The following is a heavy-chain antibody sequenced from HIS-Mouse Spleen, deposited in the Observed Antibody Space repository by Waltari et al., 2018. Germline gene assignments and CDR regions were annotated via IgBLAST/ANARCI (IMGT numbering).Heavy chain of an antibody. D-gene: IGHD6-13*01. CDR3: AREIPYSSSWYDWYFDL. Sequence: QLQLQESGPGLVKPSETLSLTCTVSGGSISSSSYYWGWIRQPPGKGVEWIGGIYYSGSTYYNPSRKSSGTIAVDTSKNQFALKRGAVTAADTAVYYCAREIPYSSSWYDWYFDLWGRGTLVTVSS. CDR1: GGSISSSSYY. J-gene: IGHJ2*01. CDR2: IYYSGST. V-gene: IGHV4-39*07.